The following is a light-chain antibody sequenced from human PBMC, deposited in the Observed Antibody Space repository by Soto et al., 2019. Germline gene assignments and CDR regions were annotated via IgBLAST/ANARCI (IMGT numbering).Light chain of an antibody. CDR3: LEDYDYPRT. CDR1: QSIRNE. Sequence: TESRSSLYASVEDRVIITCRASQSIRNELSWFQQRPGNAPTLLISAASRLQSGVPSRFSGRGSGTDFTLTISSLQPEDFTTYYCLEDYDYPRTFGQPTKADI. CDR2: AAS. J-gene: IGKJ1*01. V-gene: IGKV1-6*01.